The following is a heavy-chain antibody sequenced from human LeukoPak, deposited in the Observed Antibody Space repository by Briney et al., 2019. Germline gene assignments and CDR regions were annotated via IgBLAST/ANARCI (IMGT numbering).Heavy chain of an antibody. CDR2: ISGYNGNT. Sequence: ASVKVSCKASSYTFTRYGISWVRQAPGQGLEWMGWISGYNGNTNYAQKLQGRVTMTTDTSTSTAYMELRSLRSDDTAVYYCARMTYDSSGYYFDYWGQGTLVTVSS. CDR1: SYTFTRYG. D-gene: IGHD3-22*01. V-gene: IGHV1-18*01. J-gene: IGHJ4*02. CDR3: ARMTYDSSGYYFDY.